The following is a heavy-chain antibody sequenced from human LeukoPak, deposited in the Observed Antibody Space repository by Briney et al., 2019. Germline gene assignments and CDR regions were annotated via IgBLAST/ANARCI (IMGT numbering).Heavy chain of an antibody. CDR2: IIPIFGTA. CDR3: ARRGYSSSTSCSWVYYFDY. Sequence: ASVKVSCKASGSIFTAYYMHWVRQAPGQGLEWMGGIIPIFGTANYAQKFQGRVTITADESTSTAYMELSSLRSEDTAVYYCARRGYSSSTSCSWVYYFDYWGQGTLVTVAS. CDR1: GSIFTAYY. J-gene: IGHJ4*02. D-gene: IGHD2-2*01. V-gene: IGHV1-69*13.